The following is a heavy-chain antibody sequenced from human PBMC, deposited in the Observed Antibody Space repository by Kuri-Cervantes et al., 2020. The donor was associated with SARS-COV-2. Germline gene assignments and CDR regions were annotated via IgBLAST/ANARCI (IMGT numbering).Heavy chain of an antibody. CDR2: INHTGST. J-gene: IGHJ4*01. CDR3: TGGIFGIFIRD. Sequence: SETLSLTCAVYGGSFNNYYWNWTRQPPGKGLEWIGEINHTGSTNYNPSLKSRVTISAVTSKNQFSLKVNSVTAADTAVYYCTGGIFGIFIRDWGQGILVTVSS. CDR1: GGSFNNYY. D-gene: IGHD3-3*01. V-gene: IGHV4-34*03.